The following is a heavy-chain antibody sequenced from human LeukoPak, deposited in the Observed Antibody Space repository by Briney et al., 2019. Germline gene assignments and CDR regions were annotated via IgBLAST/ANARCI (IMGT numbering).Heavy chain of an antibody. CDR3: ARVTWFPGTSYYYMDV. V-gene: IGHV4-59*01. Sequence: SETLSLTCAVSGGSISRYYWSWIRQPPGKGLEWFGYISDSGTTNYNPSLKSRVTISVDTSKKEFSLKLSSVTAADTAVYYCARVTWFPGTSYYYMDVWGKGTTVTVSS. D-gene: IGHD1-1*01. CDR1: GGSISRYY. J-gene: IGHJ6*03. CDR2: ISDSGTT.